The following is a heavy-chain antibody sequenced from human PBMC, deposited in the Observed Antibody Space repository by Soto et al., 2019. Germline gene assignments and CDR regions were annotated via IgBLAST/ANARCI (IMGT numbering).Heavy chain of an antibody. D-gene: IGHD5-12*01. J-gene: IGHJ4*02. CDR3: ARLKRDGYNYSPLYY. CDR1: GFSFTTYW. Sequence: GESLKISCKGSGFSFTTYWIAWVRQMPGKGLEWMGIIYPGDSKTTYSPSFQGQVTISADKSISTAYLQWSSLKASDTAMYYCARLKRDGYNYSPLYYWGQGTLVTVSS. CDR2: IYPGDSKT. V-gene: IGHV5-51*01.